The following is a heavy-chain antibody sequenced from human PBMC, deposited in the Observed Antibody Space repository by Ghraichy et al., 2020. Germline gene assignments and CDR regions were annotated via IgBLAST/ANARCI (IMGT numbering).Heavy chain of an antibody. J-gene: IGHJ5*02. CDR1: GFTFSSYG. V-gene: IGHV3-30*18. CDR2: ISYDGSNK. CDR3: AKRGYSYGCWFDP. D-gene: IGHD5-18*01. Sequence: GGSLRLSCAASGFTFSSYGMHWVRQAPGKVLEWVAVISYDGSNKYYADSVKGRFTISRDNSKNTLYLQMNSLRAEDTAVYYCAKRGYSYGCWFDPWGQGTLVTVSS.